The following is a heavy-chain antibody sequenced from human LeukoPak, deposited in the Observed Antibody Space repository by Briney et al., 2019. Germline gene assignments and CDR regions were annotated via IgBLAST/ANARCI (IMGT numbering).Heavy chain of an antibody. J-gene: IGHJ2*01. CDR3: ARVRDHYHWYLDV. Sequence: GSLTLSCEGSGFSVSTNYMNWVRQAPGKGLEWVSILYSGSSTYYTDSVKGRFTVSRDDSKNTLYLHMNSLGVEDTAVYYCARVRDHYHWYLDVWGRGTLVTVSS. V-gene: IGHV3-53*01. CDR2: LYSGSST. D-gene: IGHD3-10*01. CDR1: GFSVSTNY.